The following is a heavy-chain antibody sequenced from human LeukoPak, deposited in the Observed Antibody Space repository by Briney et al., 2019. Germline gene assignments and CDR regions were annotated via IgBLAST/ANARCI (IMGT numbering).Heavy chain of an antibody. Sequence: SETLSLTCTVSGGSISSYYWSWIRQHPGKGLEWIGYIYYSGSTYYNPSLKSRVTISVDTSKNQFSLKLSSVTAADTAVYYCARGIAAHSSGYYERAFDIWGQGTMVTVSS. J-gene: IGHJ3*02. CDR2: IYYSGST. D-gene: IGHD3-22*01. CDR3: ARGIAAHSSGYYERAFDI. CDR1: GGSISSYY. V-gene: IGHV4-59*06.